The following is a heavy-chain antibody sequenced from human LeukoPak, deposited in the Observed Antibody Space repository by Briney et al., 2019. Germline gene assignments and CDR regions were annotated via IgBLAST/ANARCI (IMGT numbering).Heavy chain of an antibody. J-gene: IGHJ4*02. Sequence: GGSLRLSCAASGFTFSDHYMDWVRQAPGKGLEWVGRTRKKTNSYTTEYAASVKGRFTISRDDSKNSLYLQMNRLRAEDTALYYCTRVVLVGTTYSYFDYWGQGTLVTVSS. D-gene: IGHD1-26*01. CDR2: TRKKTNSYTT. CDR1: GFTFSDHY. V-gene: IGHV3-72*01. CDR3: TRVVLVGTTYSYFDY.